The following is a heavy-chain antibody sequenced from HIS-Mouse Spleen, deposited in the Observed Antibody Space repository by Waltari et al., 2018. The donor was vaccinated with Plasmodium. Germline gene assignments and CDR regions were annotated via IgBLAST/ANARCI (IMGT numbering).Heavy chain of an antibody. J-gene: IGHJ2*01. CDR3: AREDILTGYYNDYWYFDL. D-gene: IGHD3-9*01. Sequence: EVQLVESGGGVVKPGGSLRLSCAASGCTFSYYRMKWVCQAPGKVLEWVSSISSSSSYIYYADSVKGRFTISRDNAKNSLYLQMNSLRAEDTAVYYCAREDILTGYYNDYWYFDLWGRGSLVTVSS. V-gene: IGHV3-21*01. CDR2: ISSSSSYI. CDR1: GCTFSYYR.